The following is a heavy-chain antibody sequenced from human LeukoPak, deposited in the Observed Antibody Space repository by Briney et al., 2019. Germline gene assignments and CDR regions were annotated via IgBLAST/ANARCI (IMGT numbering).Heavy chain of an antibody. Sequence: ASVKVSCKASGFTCTSSAVQWVRQARGQRLEWIGWIVVGSGNTNYAQKFQERVTITRDMSTSTAYMELSSLRSEDTAVYYCAAVLVYDSSGYYEDQFDYWGQGTLVTVSS. D-gene: IGHD3-22*01. CDR3: AAVLVYDSSGYYEDQFDY. V-gene: IGHV1-58*01. J-gene: IGHJ4*02. CDR1: GFTCTSSA. CDR2: IVVGSGNT.